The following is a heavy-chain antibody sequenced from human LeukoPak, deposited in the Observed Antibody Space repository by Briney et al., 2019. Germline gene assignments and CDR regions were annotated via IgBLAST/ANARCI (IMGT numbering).Heavy chain of an antibody. CDR2: ISGSGGST. V-gene: IGHV3-23*01. Sequence: GGSLRLSCAASGFTFSSYAMSWVRQAPGKGLEWVSAISGSGGSTYYADSVKGRFTISRDNSKNTLYLQMTSLRAEDTAVYYCAKGPSSGWWDYYYAMDVWGKGTTVTVSS. CDR1: GFTFSSYA. CDR3: AKGPSSGWWDYYYAMDV. D-gene: IGHD6-19*01. J-gene: IGHJ6*04.